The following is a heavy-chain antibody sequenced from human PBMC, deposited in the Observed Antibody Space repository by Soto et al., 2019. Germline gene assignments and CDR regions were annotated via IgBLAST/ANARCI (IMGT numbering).Heavy chain of an antibody. CDR2: VIPIFGTA. V-gene: IGHV1-69*13. Sequence: SVKVSCKASGGTFSSYAISWVRQAPGQGLEWMGGVIPIFGTANYAQKFQGRVTITADESTSTAYMELSSLRSEDTAVYYCARVYFSITVAGAYYYYYGNVVWGQGTKVTVYS. D-gene: IGHD6-19*01. J-gene: IGHJ6*02. CDR3: ARVYFSITVAGAYYYYYGNVV. CDR1: GGTFSSYA.